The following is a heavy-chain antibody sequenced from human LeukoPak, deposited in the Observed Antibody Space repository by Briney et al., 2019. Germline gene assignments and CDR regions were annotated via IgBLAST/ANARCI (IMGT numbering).Heavy chain of an antibody. CDR3: ARLQRITMNAFDI. CDR1: GGSISSYY. Sequence: SETLSLTCTVSGGSISSYYWSLIRQPPGKGLEWIGYIYYSGSTNYNPSLKSRVTISVDKSKNQFSLKLSSVTAADTAVYYCARLQRITMNAFDIWGQGTMVTVSS. D-gene: IGHD3-22*01. CDR2: IYYSGST. J-gene: IGHJ3*02. V-gene: IGHV4-59*12.